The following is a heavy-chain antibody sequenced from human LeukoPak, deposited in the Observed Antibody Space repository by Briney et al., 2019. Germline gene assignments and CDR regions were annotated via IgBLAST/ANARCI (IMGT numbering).Heavy chain of an antibody. CDR3: ARVVAVAGLYYYYYMDV. Sequence: SETLSLTCAVYGGSFSGYYWSWIRQPPGKGLEWIGYIYYSGSTNYNPSLKSRVTISVDTSKNQFSLKLSSVTAADTAVYYCARVVAVAGLYYYYYMDVWGKGTTVTVSS. J-gene: IGHJ6*03. V-gene: IGHV4-59*01. CDR1: GGSFSGYY. D-gene: IGHD6-19*01. CDR2: IYYSGST.